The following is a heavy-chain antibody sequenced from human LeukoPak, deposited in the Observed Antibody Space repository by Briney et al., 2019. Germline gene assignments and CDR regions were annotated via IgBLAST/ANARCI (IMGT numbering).Heavy chain of an antibody. CDR2: ISGFKGNT. Sequence: ASVTVSCKGSGYTFGTYGLNWVRQAPGQGLEWMGWISGFKGNTNYAQKFQGRVTMTTDTSTTTAYIESRSLTSDDTAVYDDTFDVWGQGTMVTVSS. J-gene: IGHJ3*01. V-gene: IGHV1-18*01. CDR3: TFDV. CDR1: GYTFGTYG.